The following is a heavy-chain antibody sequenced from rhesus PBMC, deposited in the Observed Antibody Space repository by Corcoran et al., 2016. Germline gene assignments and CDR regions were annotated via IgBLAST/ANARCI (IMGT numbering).Heavy chain of an antibody. V-gene: IGHV4-160*01. D-gene: IGHD1-38*01. Sequence: QEQLQESGPGPVRPSETLSLTCAVSGFSISSDFCTWIRQPPGQGLEWFGCIYGRNGDTYNNSFLKRRVTISTDTSKNQFSLKLNSVTAADTAVYYCAREDFAPGHGLNSWGQGVVVTVSS. J-gene: IGHJ6*01. CDR3: AREDFAPGHGLNS. CDR1: GFSISSDF. CDR2: IYGRNGDT.